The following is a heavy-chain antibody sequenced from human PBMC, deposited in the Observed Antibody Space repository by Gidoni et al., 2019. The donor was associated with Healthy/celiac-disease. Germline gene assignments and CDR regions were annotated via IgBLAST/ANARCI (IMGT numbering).Heavy chain of an antibody. Sequence: EVQLVQSAAAVKKHGEPLSISCKGSGYSFTSYWISWVRQMPGKGLEWMGRIDPSDSYTNYSPSFQGHVTISADKSISTAYLQWSSLKASDTAMYYCARQSISYGDSRLHFGYWGQGTLVTVSS. D-gene: IGHD4-17*01. CDR1: GYSFTSYW. CDR3: ARQSISYGDSRLHFGY. CDR2: IDPSDSYT. V-gene: IGHV5-10-1*03. J-gene: IGHJ4*02.